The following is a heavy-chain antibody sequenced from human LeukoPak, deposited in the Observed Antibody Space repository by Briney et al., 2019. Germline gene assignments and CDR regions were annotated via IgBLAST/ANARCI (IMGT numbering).Heavy chain of an antibody. CDR2: ISNSGST. V-gene: IGHV4-59*01. CDR3: ARCRDEFADYGFTS. D-gene: IGHD4-17*01. J-gene: IGHJ5*02. Sequence: SETLSLTCTVSGDSISSNYWSWIRQPPGKGLEWIGYISNSGSTKYNPSLKSRVTISVDTSKNLFSLKWTSMTAADTAVYYCARCRDEFADYGFTSWGPGTLVTASA. CDR1: GDSISSNY.